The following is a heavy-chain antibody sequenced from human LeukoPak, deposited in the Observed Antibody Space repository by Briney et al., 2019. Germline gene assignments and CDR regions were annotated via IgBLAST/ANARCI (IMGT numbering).Heavy chain of an antibody. J-gene: IGHJ4*02. D-gene: IGHD3-10*01. Sequence: GASVKVSCKASGGTFSSYTISWVRQAPGQGLEWMGRIIPILGIANYAQKFQGRVTITADKSTSTAYMELSSLRSEDTAVYYCASGFGELLEDYFDYWGQGTLVTVSS. V-gene: IGHV1-69*02. CDR3: ASGFGELLEDYFDY. CDR2: IIPILGIA. CDR1: GGTFSSYT.